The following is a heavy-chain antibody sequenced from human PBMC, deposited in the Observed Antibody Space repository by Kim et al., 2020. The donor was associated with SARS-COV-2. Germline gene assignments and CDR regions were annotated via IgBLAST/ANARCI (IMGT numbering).Heavy chain of an antibody. CDR1: GFTFSNYG. CDR2: IWHDGGNK. V-gene: IGHV3-33*01. Sequence: WGSLRLSCAASGFTFSNYGMHWVRQAPGKGLEWVAIIWHDGGNKYYADSVKGRFTISRDNSRNTLYLQMNSLRAEDTAVYYCARGTPLDHWGQGTLVTVSS. J-gene: IGHJ4*02. CDR3: ARGTPLDH.